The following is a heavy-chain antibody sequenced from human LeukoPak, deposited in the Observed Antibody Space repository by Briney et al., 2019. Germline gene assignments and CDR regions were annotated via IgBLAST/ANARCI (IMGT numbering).Heavy chain of an antibody. CDR1: GFTFSSYA. CDR2: ISGSGGST. Sequence: GGSLRLSCAASGFTFSSYAMSWVRQAPGKGLEWVTAISGSGGSTYYADSVKGRFTISRDNSKNTLYLQMNSLRAEDTAVYYCAKDRGYYYASFDYWGQGTLVTVSS. CDR3: AKDRGYYYASFDY. D-gene: IGHD3-10*01. V-gene: IGHV3-23*01. J-gene: IGHJ4*02.